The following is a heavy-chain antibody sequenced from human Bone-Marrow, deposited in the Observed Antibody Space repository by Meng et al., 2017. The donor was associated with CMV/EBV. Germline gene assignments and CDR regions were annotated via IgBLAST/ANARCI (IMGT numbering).Heavy chain of an antibody. D-gene: IGHD6-13*01. CDR2: IYYSGST. V-gene: IGHV4-39*07. Sequence: SETLSLTCTVSGGSISSSSYYWGWIRQPPGKGLEWIGSIYYSGSTYYNPSLKSRVTISVDTSKNQFSLKLSSVTAADTAVYYCARRVYSSSWYFDPWGQGNLVTVAS. CDR3: ARRVYSSSWYFDP. J-gene: IGHJ4*02. CDR1: GGSISSSSYY.